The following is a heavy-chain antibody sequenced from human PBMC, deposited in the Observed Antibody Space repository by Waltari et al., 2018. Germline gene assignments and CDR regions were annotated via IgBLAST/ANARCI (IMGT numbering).Heavy chain of an antibody. Sequence: QLQLQESGPGLLKTLETLSLTCTVPVGSIRKSSYYWGWIRQPPGKGLEWIGSVYPSGTTTYHPSLKSRVTISVDTSKNQFSLKLRSVTAADTAVYYCARDDIPATGPLDSWGQGTLVTVSS. V-gene: IGHV4-39*07. CDR1: VGSIRKSSYY. CDR2: VYPSGTT. CDR3: ARDDIPATGPLDS. D-gene: IGHD2-15*01. J-gene: IGHJ4*02.